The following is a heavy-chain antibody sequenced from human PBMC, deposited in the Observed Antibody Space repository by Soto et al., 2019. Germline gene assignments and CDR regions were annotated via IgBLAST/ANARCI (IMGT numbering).Heavy chain of an antibody. CDR3: ARESPLGPTKNYGGNSLFDY. CDR2: ISYDGSNK. CDR1: GFTFSSYG. V-gene: IGHV3-30*03. D-gene: IGHD4-17*01. J-gene: IGHJ4*02. Sequence: QVQLVESGGGVVQPGRSLRLSCAASGFTFSSYGMHWVRQAPGKGLEWVAVISYDGSNKYYADSVKGRFTISRDNSKNTLYLQMNSLRAEDTAVYYCARESPLGPTKNYGGNSLFDYWGQGTLVTVSS.